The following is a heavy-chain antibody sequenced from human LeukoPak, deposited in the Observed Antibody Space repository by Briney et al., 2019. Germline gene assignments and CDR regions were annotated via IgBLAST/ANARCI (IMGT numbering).Heavy chain of an antibody. CDR1: GFTFSGYS. V-gene: IGHV4-31*02. D-gene: IGHD5-24*01. CDR3: ARGVRWLQLSYFDY. J-gene: IGHJ4*02. Sequence: LRLSCAASGFTFSGYSMNWVRQAPGKGLEWIGYIYYSGSTYYNPSLKSRVTISVDTSKNQFSLKLSSVTAADTAVYYCARGVRWLQLSYFDYWGQGTLVTVSS. CDR2: IYYSGST.